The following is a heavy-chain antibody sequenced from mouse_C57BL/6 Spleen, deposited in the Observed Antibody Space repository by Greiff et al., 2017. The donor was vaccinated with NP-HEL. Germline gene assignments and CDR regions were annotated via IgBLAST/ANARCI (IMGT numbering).Heavy chain of an antibody. J-gene: IGHJ3*01. CDR1: GYAFSSSW. D-gene: IGHD1-1*01. CDR3: ARKDGYHDGSSAWFAY. CDR2: IYPGDGDT. V-gene: IGHV1-82*01. Sequence: QVQLQQSGPELVKPGASVKISCKASGYAFSSSWMNWVKQRPGKGLEWIGRIYPGDGDTNYNGKFKGKATLTADKSSSTAYRQLSSLTSEDSAVYFCARKDGYHDGSSAWFAYWGQGTLVTVSA.